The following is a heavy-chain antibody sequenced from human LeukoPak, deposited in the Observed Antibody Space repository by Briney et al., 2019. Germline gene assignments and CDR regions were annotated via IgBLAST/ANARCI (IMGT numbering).Heavy chain of an antibody. V-gene: IGHV4-39*01. J-gene: IGHJ4*02. CDR2: IYSGGMT. D-gene: IGHD2-2*01. CDR3: ASSDIIVVPAAHYDY. CDR1: GGSISSGDYY. Sequence: PSETLSLTCTVTGGSISSGDYYWSWLRQPPGKGLEWIASIYSGGMTFYSPSLKSRVTISVDTSKNQFSLKLSSVTAADTAVYYCASSDIIVVPAAHYDYWGQGTLVTVSS.